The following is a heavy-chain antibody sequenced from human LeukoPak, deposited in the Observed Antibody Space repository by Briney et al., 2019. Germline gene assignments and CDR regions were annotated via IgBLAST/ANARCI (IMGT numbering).Heavy chain of an antibody. CDR3: ARAGGEAAAAIDAFDI. D-gene: IGHD2-2*02. CDR1: GYTFTSYG. J-gene: IGHJ3*02. Sequence: ASVKVSCKASGYTFTSYGISWVRQAPGQGLEWMGWISVYNGNTNYAQKLQGRVTMTTDTSTSTAYMEPRSLQSEDTAVYYCARAGGEAAAAIDAFDIWGQGTMVTVSS. CDR2: ISVYNGNT. V-gene: IGHV1-18*01.